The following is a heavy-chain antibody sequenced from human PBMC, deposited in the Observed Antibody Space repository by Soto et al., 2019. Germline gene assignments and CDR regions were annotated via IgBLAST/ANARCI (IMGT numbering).Heavy chain of an antibody. V-gene: IGHV1-46*01. D-gene: IGHD3-22*01. CDR2: INPSGGST. Sequence: ASVKVSCKASGYTFTSYYMHWVRQAPGQGLEWMGIINPSGGSTSYAQKFQGRVTMTRDTSTSTVYMELSSLRSEDTAVYYCARDSRWYYYDSSGYYFQNWFDPWGQGTLVTVSS. J-gene: IGHJ5*02. CDR1: GYTFTSYY. CDR3: ARDSRWYYYDSSGYYFQNWFDP.